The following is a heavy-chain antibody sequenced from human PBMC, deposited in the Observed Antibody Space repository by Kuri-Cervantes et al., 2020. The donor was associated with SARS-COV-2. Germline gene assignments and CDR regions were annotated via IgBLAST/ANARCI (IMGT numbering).Heavy chain of an antibody. CDR2: SSGSGGST. D-gene: IGHD2-21*01. Sequence: GGSLRLSCAASGFTFSSYAMSWVRQAPGKGLEWVSDSSGSGGSTYYADSVKGRCTISRDKSKNTLYLQRNSLRAEDAAVYYCANYDHILGSVVIATPLYWGQGTLVTVSS. V-gene: IGHV3-23*01. CDR3: ANYDHILGSVVIATPLY. CDR1: GFTFSSYA. J-gene: IGHJ4*02.